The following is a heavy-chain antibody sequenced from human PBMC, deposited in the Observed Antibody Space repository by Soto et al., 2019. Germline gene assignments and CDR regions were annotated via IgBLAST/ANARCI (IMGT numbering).Heavy chain of an antibody. J-gene: IGHJ6*02. Sequence: PGRSLRLSCTFSGFTSDDYDYALTWVRQAPGKGLQWLGLIRGSTYGGTTEYAASVKGRFTISRADSKGITYLQMNSLKTEDTAVYYCPTDADFYGLDVLGQGTTVIV. CDR1: GFTSDDYDYA. CDR2: IRGSTYGGTT. CDR3: PTDADFYGLDV. V-gene: IGHV3-49*04.